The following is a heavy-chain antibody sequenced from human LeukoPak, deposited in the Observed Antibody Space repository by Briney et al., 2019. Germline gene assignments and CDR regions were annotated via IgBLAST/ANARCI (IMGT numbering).Heavy chain of an antibody. D-gene: IGHD3-10*01. V-gene: IGHV3-30*02. CDR1: GFTFSSYW. J-gene: IGHJ4*02. CDR2: IRFDGSNK. CDR3: AKESVWFGESNPFDY. Sequence: PGGSLRLSCAASGFTFSSYWMSWVRQAPGKGLEWVAFIRFDGSNKYYADSVKGRFTISRDNSKNTLYLQMSSLRAEDTAVYYCAKESVWFGESNPFDYWGQGILVTVSS.